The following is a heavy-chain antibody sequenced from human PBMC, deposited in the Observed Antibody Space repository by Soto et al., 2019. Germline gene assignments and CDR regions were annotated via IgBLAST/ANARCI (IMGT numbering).Heavy chain of an antibody. CDR2: VSSSSTYI. J-gene: IGHJ4*02. D-gene: IGHD6-13*01. CDR1: GFTFSSYT. Sequence: EVQLVDSGGGLVKPGGSLRLSCAASGFTFSSYTMNWVRQAPGKGLEWVSSVSSSSTYIYYADSVKGRFTISRDNAKNSLYLQMSRLRAEDTAIYYCARGSHSTTWYGGQFDYWGQGTLVTVSS. V-gene: IGHV3-21*01. CDR3: ARGSHSTTWYGGQFDY.